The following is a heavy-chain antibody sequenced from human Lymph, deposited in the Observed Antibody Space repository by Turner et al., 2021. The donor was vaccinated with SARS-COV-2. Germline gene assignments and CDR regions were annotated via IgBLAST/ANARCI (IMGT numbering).Heavy chain of an antibody. CDR1: GFTFSSYA. V-gene: IGHV3-30*04. D-gene: IGHD3-10*01. CDR3: AREMSAGSDY. J-gene: IGHJ4*02. CDR2: ISYDGSNK. Sequence: QVQLVESGGGVVQPGRSLRLPCAASGFTFSSYAMHWVRQAPGKGLEWVALISYDGSNKYYADSVKGRFTISRDNSKNTLYLQMNSLRAEDTAVYYCAREMSAGSDYWGQGTLVTVSS.